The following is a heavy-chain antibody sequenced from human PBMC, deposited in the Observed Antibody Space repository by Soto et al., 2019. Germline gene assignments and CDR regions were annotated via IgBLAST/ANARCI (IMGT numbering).Heavy chain of an antibody. CDR3: ARGVAGYCSSNSCYTPYYYGMDV. CDR2: IIPIFGTA. Sequence: SVKVSCKASGGTFSSYAISWVRQAPGQGLEWMGGIIPIFGTANYAQKFQGRVTITADESTSTAYMELSSLRSEDTAVYYCARGVAGYCSSNSCYTPYYYGMDVWGQGTTVTVSS. CDR1: GGTFSSYA. V-gene: IGHV1-69*13. D-gene: IGHD2-2*02. J-gene: IGHJ6*02.